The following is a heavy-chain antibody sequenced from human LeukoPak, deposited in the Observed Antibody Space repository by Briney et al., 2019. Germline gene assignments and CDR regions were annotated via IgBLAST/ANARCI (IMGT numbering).Heavy chain of an antibody. V-gene: IGHV1-69*05. CDR1: GYTFTGYF. J-gene: IGHJ3*02. D-gene: IGHD3-22*01. Sequence: ASVKVSCKASGYTFTGYFMHWVRQAPGQGLEWMGRIIPIFGTANYAQKFQGRVTITTDESTSTAYMELSSLRSEDTAVYYCARVDDSDIWGQGTMVTVSS. CDR3: ARVDDSDI. CDR2: IIPIFGTA.